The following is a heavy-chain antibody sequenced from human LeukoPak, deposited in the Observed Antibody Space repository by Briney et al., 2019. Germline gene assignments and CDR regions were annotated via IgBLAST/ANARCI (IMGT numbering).Heavy chain of an antibody. D-gene: IGHD2-8*01. CDR2: IRNSGGTT. V-gene: IGHV3-23*01. CDR3: ARDLGYCTNGVCHTRFDY. CDR1: GFTFSSYA. Sequence: GGSLRLSCVASGFTFSSYAMSWVRQAPGKGLEWVSMIRNSGGTTDYADSVKGRFTISRDTSRNTVYLQMNSLRAEDTAVYYCARDLGYCTNGVCHTRFDYWGQGTLVAVSS. J-gene: IGHJ4*02.